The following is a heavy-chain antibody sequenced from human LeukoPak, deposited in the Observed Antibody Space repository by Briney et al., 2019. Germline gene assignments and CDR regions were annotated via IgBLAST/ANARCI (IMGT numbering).Heavy chain of an antibody. J-gene: IGHJ4*02. D-gene: IGHD5-18*01. Sequence: PSETLSLTCTVSGGSISSYYWSWIRQPPGKGLEWIGYIYYSGSTKYNPSLKSRVTISVDTSKNQFSLQLSSVTAADTAVYYCARNSYGPYYFDYWGQGTLVTVSS. CDR1: GGSISSYY. CDR3: ARNSYGPYYFDY. CDR2: IYYSGST. V-gene: IGHV4-59*12.